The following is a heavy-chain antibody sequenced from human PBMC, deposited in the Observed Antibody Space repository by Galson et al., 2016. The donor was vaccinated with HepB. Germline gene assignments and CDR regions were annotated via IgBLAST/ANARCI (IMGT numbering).Heavy chain of an antibody. CDR3: AKRRGAAMIAAKVGADV. CDR2: ISDSGGRT. J-gene: IGHJ1*01. V-gene: IGHV3-23*01. Sequence: SCAASGFTFSSYAMSWVRQAPGKGLEWVSGISDSGGRTHYADSVKGRFTISRDNSKSTLYLQINGLRVDDTAVYYCAKRRGAAMIAAKVGADVWGQGTLVSVSS. CDR1: GFTFSSYA. D-gene: IGHD1-26*01.